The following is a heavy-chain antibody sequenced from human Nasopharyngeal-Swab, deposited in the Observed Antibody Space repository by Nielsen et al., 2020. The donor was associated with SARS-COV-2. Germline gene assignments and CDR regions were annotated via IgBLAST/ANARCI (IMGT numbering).Heavy chain of an antibody. D-gene: IGHD2-15*01. CDR1: GGTFSSYA. CDR3: AREGGTRDGFDP. V-gene: IGHV1-69*04. CDR2: IIPILGIA. J-gene: IGHJ5*02. Sequence: SVKVSCKASGGTFSSYAISWVRQEHGQGLEWMGRIIPILGIANYAQKFQGRVTITADKSTSTAYMELSSLRSEDTAVYYCAREGGTRDGFDPWGQGTLVTVSS.